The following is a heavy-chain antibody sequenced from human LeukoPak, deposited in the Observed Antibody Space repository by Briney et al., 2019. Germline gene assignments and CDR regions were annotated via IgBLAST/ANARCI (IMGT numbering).Heavy chain of an antibody. V-gene: IGHV4-61*02. CDR2: IYTSGST. CDR1: GNSISSGDNY. D-gene: IGHD3-22*01. CDR3: ARASYSYDINGWVPFDY. J-gene: IGHJ4*02. Sequence: SQTLSHACTVSGNSISSGDNYWSWIRQTAGKGPEWIGRIYTSGSTNYNPSLKSRVTISGDTSKNQFSLRLSSVTAADTAVYYCARASYSYDINGWVPFDYWGQGTLVTVSS.